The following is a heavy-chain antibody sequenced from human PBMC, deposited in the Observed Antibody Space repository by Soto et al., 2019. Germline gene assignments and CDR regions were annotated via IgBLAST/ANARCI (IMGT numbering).Heavy chain of an antibody. D-gene: IGHD5-12*01. CDR3: ARAASDDRDGYNYGY. CDR2: IYWDVDK. J-gene: IGHJ4*02. CDR1: GFSLSTSGVG. V-gene: IGHV2-5*02. Sequence: QITLKESGPTLVKPTQTLTLTCTFSGFSLSTSGVGVGWIRQPPGKALEWLALIYWDVDKRYSPSLKSRLTITKDTSKNQVVLTMTNMDPVDTATYYCARAASDDRDGYNYGYWGQGTLVTVSS.